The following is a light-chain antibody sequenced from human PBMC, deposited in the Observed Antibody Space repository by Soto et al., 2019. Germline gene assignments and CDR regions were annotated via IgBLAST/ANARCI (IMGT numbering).Light chain of an antibody. V-gene: IGKV1-5*01. J-gene: IGKJ1*01. CDR2: DAS. CDR3: QHYNSYALT. CDR1: QSISNW. Sequence: DIQMTQSPSTLSASVGDRVTITCRASQSISNWLAWYQQKPGKAPKLLINDASSLERGVPSRFSGSGSGTEFTLTISSLQPDDFATYYCQHYNSYALTFGQGTNVEI.